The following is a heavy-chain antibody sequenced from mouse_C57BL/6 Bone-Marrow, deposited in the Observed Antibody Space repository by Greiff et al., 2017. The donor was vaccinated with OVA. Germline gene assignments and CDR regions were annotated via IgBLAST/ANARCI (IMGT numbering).Heavy chain of an antibody. J-gene: IGHJ4*01. CDR2: ISPRDGST. CDR3: ARCAFRGSAMDY. Sequence: QVQLPQSGPELVKPGASVKLSCKASGYTFTSYDINWVKPRPGPGLEWIGWISPRDGSTKYNEKFKVKATLTVDTSSSTAYMELHSLTSEDSAVYFCARCAFRGSAMDYWGQGTSVTVSS. CDR1: GYTFTSYD. V-gene: IGHV1-85*01. D-gene: IGHD6-1*01.